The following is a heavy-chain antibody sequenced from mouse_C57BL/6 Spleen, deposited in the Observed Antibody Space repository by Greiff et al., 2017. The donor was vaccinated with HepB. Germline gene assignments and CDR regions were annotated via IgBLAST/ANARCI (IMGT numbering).Heavy chain of an antibody. Sequence: LVESGPELVKPGASVKISCKASGYTFTDYYINWVKQRPGQGLEWIGWIFPGSGSTYYNEKFKGKATLTVDKSSSTAYMLLSSLTSEDSAVYFCARPSHYGSSWFAYWGQGTLVTVSA. J-gene: IGHJ3*01. CDR2: IFPGSGST. V-gene: IGHV1-75*01. D-gene: IGHD1-1*01. CDR1: GYTFTDYY. CDR3: ARPSHYGSSWFAY.